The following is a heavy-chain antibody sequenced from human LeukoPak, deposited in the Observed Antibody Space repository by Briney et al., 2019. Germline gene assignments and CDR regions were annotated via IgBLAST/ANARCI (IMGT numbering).Heavy chain of an antibody. CDR2: IYYSGST. V-gene: IGHV4-59*01. CDR3: ARCYGGYARWFDP. Sequence: SETLSLTCTVSGGSISSYYRSWIRQPPGKGLEWIGYIYYSGSTNYNPSLKSRVTISVDTSKNQFSLKLSPVTAADTAVYCCARCYGGYARWFDPWGQGTLVTVSS. CDR1: GGSISSYY. J-gene: IGHJ5*02. D-gene: IGHD4-17*01.